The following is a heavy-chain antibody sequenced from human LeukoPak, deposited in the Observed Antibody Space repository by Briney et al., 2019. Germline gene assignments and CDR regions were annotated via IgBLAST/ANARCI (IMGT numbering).Heavy chain of an antibody. D-gene: IGHD2-2*01. CDR1: GGSISSSSYY. V-gene: IGHV4-39*01. CDR2: IYYSGST. CDR3: AGEVPAAIYYYYYMDV. J-gene: IGHJ6*03. Sequence: KPSETLSLTCTVSGGSISSSSYYWGWIRQPPGKGLEWIGSIYYSGSTYYNPSLKSRVTISVDTSKNQFSLKLSSVTAADTAVYYCAGEVPAAIYYYYYMDVWGKGTTVTISS.